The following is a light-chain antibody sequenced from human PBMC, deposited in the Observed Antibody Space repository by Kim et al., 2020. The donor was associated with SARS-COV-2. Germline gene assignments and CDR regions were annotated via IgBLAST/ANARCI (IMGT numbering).Light chain of an antibody. CDR1: SRDVGDYNY. V-gene: IGLV2-11*01. Sequence: VSGAPGRAVTIPCTGTSRDVGDYNYAPWYQHHPGKAPKLIIYDVTKRPSGVPDRFSGSKSGNTASLTISGLQAEDEADYYCCSLKIFGGGTQLTVL. CDR3: CSLKI. CDR2: DVT. J-gene: IGLJ2*01.